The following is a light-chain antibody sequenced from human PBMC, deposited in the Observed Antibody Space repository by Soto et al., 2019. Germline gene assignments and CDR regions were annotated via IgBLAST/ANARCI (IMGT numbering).Light chain of an antibody. J-gene: IGLJ1*01. CDR1: SSDIGTNA. V-gene: IGLV1-44*01. Sequence: QSVLTQPPSASGTPGQRVTISCSGSSSDIGTNAVNWYQQLPGTAPKLVIFNNDQRPSGVPDRFSGTKSGTSASLAISGLQSEDEADYYCSSFAGTNSFVFGTGTKLTVL. CDR3: SSFAGTNSFV. CDR2: NND.